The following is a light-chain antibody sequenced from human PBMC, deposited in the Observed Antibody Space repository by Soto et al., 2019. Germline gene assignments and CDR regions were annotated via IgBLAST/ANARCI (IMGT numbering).Light chain of an antibody. CDR1: QSVSSY. Sequence: IVLTQSPATLSLSTGERATLSCRASQSVSSYLACYQQKLGQAPSLLIYDASNRATGIPARFSGSGSGTDFTLTISSLEPEDFAVYYCQQRSNWPLITFGQGTRLENK. V-gene: IGKV3-11*01. CDR2: DAS. J-gene: IGKJ5*01. CDR3: QQRSNWPLIT.